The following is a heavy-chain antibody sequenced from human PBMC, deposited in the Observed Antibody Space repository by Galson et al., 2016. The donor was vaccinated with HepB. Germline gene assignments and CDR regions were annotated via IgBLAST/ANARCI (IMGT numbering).Heavy chain of an antibody. CDR2: INSDGSST. CDR3: ASSVAAAGNWFDP. CDR1: GFTFSSYW. V-gene: IGHV3-74*01. J-gene: IGHJ5*02. D-gene: IGHD6-13*01. Sequence: SLRLSCAASGFTFSSYWMHWVRQAPGKGLVSVSRINSDGSSTSYADSVEGRFTSSRDNAKNTLYLQMNSLRAEDTAEYYCASSVAAAGNWFDPWGQGTLVTVSS.